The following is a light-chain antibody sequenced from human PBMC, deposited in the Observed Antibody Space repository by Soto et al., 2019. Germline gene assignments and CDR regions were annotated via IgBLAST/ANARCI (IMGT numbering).Light chain of an antibody. CDR2: GAS. V-gene: IGKV3-20*01. Sequence: EIVLTQSPGTLSLSPGERATLSCRASQSVSSSYLAWYQQKPGQAPRLLIYGASSRATGIPDRFSGSGSGTDFTLTISRLGPEDFAVYYCQQYGSSAWTYGQGTKVEMK. CDR1: QSVSSSY. J-gene: IGKJ1*01. CDR3: QQYGSSAWT.